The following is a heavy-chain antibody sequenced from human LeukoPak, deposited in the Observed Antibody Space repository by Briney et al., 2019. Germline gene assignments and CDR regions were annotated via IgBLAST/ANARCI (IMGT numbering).Heavy chain of an antibody. J-gene: IGHJ3*02. D-gene: IGHD3-3*01. Sequence: SETLSLTCAVYGGSFSGYYWSWLRQPPGKGLEWIGEINHSGSTNYNPSLKSRVTISVDTSKNQFSLKLSSVTAADAAVYYCARALLTYYDFWSGYPDAFDIWGQGTMVTVSS. CDR2: INHSGST. V-gene: IGHV4-34*01. CDR1: GGSFSGYY. CDR3: ARALLTYYDFWSGYPDAFDI.